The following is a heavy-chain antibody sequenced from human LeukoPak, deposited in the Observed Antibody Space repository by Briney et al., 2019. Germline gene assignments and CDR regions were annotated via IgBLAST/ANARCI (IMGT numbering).Heavy chain of an antibody. CDR1: GFTFSSYA. CDR2: ISVSGGST. V-gene: IGHV3-23*01. CDR3: AKDTALLWFGELSWAFDY. J-gene: IGHJ4*02. Sequence: GGSLRLSCAASGFTFSSYAMSWVRQAPGKGLEWVSAISVSGGSTYYADSVKGRFTISRDNSKNTLYLQMNSLRAEDTAVYYCAKDTALLWFGELSWAFDYWGQGTLVTVSS. D-gene: IGHD3-10*01.